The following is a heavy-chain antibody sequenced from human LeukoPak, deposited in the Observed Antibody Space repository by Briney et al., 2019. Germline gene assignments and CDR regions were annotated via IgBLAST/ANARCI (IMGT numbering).Heavy chain of an antibody. Sequence: GGSLRLSCAASGFTFSSYSMNWVRQAPGKGLEWVSYISSSSSTIYYADSVKGRFTISRDNAKNSLYLQMNSLRAEDTAVYYCATTGSGSYYDYWGQGTLVTVSS. V-gene: IGHV3-48*01. D-gene: IGHD1-26*01. J-gene: IGHJ4*02. CDR3: ATTGSGSYYDY. CDR2: ISSSSSTI. CDR1: GFTFSSYS.